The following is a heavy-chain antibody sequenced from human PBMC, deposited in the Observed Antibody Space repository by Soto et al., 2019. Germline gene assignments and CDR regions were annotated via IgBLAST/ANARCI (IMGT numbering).Heavy chain of an antibody. Sequence: PWGSLRLSCAAFRFTFSSYAMHWVRQAPGKGLEWVAVISYDGSHKNHADSVKGRFTISRDNSEDTLYLQMNSLRTEDTAVYYCAREEAAIFDNWGQGTLVTVSS. CDR2: ISYDGSHK. D-gene: IGHD2-2*02. CDR1: RFTFSSYA. V-gene: IGHV3-30-3*01. CDR3: AREEAAIFDN. J-gene: IGHJ4*02.